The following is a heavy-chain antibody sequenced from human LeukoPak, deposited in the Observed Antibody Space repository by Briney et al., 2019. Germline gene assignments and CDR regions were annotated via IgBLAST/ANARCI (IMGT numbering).Heavy chain of an antibody. CDR2: IYSGGNT. CDR3: ARDPSGNLHFDY. Sequence: PGGSLRLSCAASGFTVSSNYMSWVRQAPGKGLEWVSLIYSGGNTYYADSVKGRFTISRDNSKNTLYLHMNNLRVDDTAVYYCARDPSGNLHFDYWGRGTLVTVSS. J-gene: IGHJ4*02. V-gene: IGHV3-53*01. CDR1: GFTVSSNY. D-gene: IGHD6-19*01.